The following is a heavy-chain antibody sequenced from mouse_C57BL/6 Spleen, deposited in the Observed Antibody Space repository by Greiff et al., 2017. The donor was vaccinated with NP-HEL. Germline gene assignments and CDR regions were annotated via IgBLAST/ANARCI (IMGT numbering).Heavy chain of an antibody. V-gene: IGHV1-26*01. CDR3: ARGRDYDYFDY. CDR1: GYTFTDYY. J-gene: IGHJ2*01. CDR2: INPNNGGT. D-gene: IGHD2-4*01. Sequence: VQLKQSGPELVKPGASVKISCKASGYTFTDYYMNWVKQSHGKSLEWIGDINPNNGGTSYNQKFKGKATLTVDKSSSTAYMELRSLTSEDSAVYYCARGRDYDYFDYWGQGTTLTVSS.